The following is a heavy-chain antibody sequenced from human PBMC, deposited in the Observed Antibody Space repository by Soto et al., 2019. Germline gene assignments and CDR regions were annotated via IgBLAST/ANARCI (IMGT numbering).Heavy chain of an antibody. V-gene: IGHV3-23*01. CDR3: ATYPTSYDTIAPFDS. CDR1: GFSFSIYA. Sequence: EVQLLDSGGRLVQPGGSLRLSCAASGFSFSIYAMNWVRQAPGKGLEWVSGISGGGGSTYYADSVKGRFTISRDNSKNTLYLQMTRLSVEAAAVYSCATYPTSYDTIAPFDSFGQGPLVTVSS. D-gene: IGHD3-16*01. CDR2: ISGGGGST. J-gene: IGHJ4*02.